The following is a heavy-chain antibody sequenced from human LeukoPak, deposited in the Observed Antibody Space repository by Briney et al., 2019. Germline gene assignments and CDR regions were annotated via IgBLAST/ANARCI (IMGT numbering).Heavy chain of an antibody. V-gene: IGHV1-69*13. J-gene: IGHJ6*02. Sequence: SVKVSCKASGGTFSGYAISWVRQAPGQGLEWMGGIIPIFGTANYAQKFQGRVTITADESTSTAYMELSSLRSEDTAVYYCARDRCSSTSCYVVGYYYYYGMDVWGQGTTVTVSS. CDR3: ARDRCSSTSCYVVGYYYYYGMDV. CDR1: GGTFSGYA. D-gene: IGHD2-2*01. CDR2: IIPIFGTA.